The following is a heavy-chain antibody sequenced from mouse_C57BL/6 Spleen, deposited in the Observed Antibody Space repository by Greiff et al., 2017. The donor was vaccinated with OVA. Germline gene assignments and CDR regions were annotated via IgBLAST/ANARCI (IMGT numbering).Heavy chain of an antibody. D-gene: IGHD1-1*01. CDR1: GYSITSGYY. CDR2: ISYDGSN. CDR3: AREGGYYYGSSYLFAY. Sequence: ESGPGLVKPSQSLSLTCSVTGYSITSGYYWNWIRQFPGNKLEWMGYISYDGSNNYNPSLKNRISITRDTSKNQFFLKLNSVTTEDTATYYCAREGGYYYGSSYLFAYWGQGTLVTVSA. J-gene: IGHJ3*01. V-gene: IGHV3-6*01.